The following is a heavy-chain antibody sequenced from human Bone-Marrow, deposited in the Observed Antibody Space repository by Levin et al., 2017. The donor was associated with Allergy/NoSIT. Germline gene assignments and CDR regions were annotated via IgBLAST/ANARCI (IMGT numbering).Heavy chain of an antibody. CDR3: AKGLDSSGWPYFDY. V-gene: IGHV3-23*01. CDR1: GFTFCSFA. D-gene: IGHD6-19*01. Sequence: GGSLRLSCAASGFTFCSFAMSWVRQAPGKGLEWVSAISGSGGSTYYADSVKGRFTISRDNSKNTLNLQMNSLRAEDTALYYCAKGLDSSGWPYFDYWGQGTLVTVSS. J-gene: IGHJ4*02. CDR2: ISGSGGST.